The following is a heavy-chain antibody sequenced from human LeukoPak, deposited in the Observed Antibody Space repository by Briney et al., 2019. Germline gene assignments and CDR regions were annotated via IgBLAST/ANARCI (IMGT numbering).Heavy chain of an antibody. Sequence: ASVKVSCKVSGYTLTELSMHWVRQAPGKGLEWMEGFDPEDGETIYAQKFQGRVTMTEDTSTDTAYMELSSLRSEDTAVYYCATGRASQVTDAFDIWGQGTMVTVSS. CDR2: FDPEDGET. CDR1: GYTLTELS. V-gene: IGHV1-24*01. CDR3: ATGRASQVTDAFDI. D-gene: IGHD1-26*01. J-gene: IGHJ3*02.